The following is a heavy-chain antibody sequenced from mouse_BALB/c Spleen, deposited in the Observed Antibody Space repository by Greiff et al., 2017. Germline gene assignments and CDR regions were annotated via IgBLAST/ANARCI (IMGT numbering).Heavy chain of an antibody. Sequence: VQLQQSGAELVKPGASVKLSCTASGFNFNDTYMHWVKQRPEQGLEWIGRIDPANGNTKYDPKFQGKATITADTSSNTAYMKLSSLTSEDTDVYYRARWLLDYWGQGTTLTVSS. V-gene: IGHV14-3*02. J-gene: IGHJ2*01. CDR3: ARWLLDY. CDR2: IDPANGNT. D-gene: IGHD2-3*01. CDR1: GFNFNDTY.